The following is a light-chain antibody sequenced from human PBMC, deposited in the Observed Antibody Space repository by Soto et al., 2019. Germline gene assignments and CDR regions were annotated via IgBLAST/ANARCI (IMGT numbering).Light chain of an antibody. Sequence: QSVLTQPPSVSGAPGQRVTISCTGSRSDIGAGYGVHWYQQRPGTAPKLLIHGHTDRPSGVPDRFSGSKSGTTASLTITGLQADDEADYYCHSYHSSLTVVVFGGGTKLTV. CDR1: RSDIGAGYG. V-gene: IGLV1-40*01. J-gene: IGLJ2*01. CDR3: HSYHSSLTVVV. CDR2: GHT.